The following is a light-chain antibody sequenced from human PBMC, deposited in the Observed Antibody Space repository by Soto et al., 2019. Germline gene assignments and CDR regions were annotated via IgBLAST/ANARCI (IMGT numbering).Light chain of an antibody. J-gene: IGKJ4*01. V-gene: IGKV1-39*01. CDR1: QDISNY. CDR2: AAS. Sequence: DIKMTESPTSLSPSVGDRVKITCQASQDISNYLNWYQQKPGKAPKLLIYAASSLQSGVPSRFCCSGSGTDFTLTISSLQPDDFATYYCQQSYRAPLTCAGGTKVDIK. CDR3: QQSYRAPLT.